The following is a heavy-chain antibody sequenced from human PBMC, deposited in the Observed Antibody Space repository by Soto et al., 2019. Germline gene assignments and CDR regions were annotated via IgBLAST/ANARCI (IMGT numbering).Heavy chain of an antibody. CDR2: ISSNGVGT. J-gene: IGHJ4*02. CDR3: AKDLRGPSADTWYIDD. V-gene: IGHV3-64*01. Sequence: PGGSLRLSCAASGFTLSGYALDWVRQAPGKGLEYVSGISSNGVGTYSANSVQGRFTISRDNSKNTAYLQMGSLRPEDTAVYYCAKDLRGPSADTWYIDDWGQGTLVTVSS. CDR1: GFTLSGYA. D-gene: IGHD6-13*01.